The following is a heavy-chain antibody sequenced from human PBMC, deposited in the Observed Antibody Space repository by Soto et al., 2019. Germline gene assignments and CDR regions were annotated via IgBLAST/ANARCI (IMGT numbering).Heavy chain of an antibody. CDR1: GFTFSLYS. D-gene: IGHD3-10*01. CDR3: ARAVTCGLDV. V-gene: IGHV3-48*02. J-gene: IGHJ6*02. CDR2: ISRSSTGI. Sequence: EVQLVESGGGLVQPGGSLRLSCAASGFTFSLYSMSWVRQAPGKGLEWVSYISRSSTGIHYADSVKGRFTISRDDATNSMQLQMNSLRDGDTAVYYCARAVTCGLDVWGQGTTVSISS.